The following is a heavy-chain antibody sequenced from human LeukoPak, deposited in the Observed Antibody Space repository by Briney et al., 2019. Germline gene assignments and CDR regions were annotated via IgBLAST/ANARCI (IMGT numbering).Heavy chain of an antibody. V-gene: IGHV1-46*01. CDR1: GFTFSSYA. CDR3: ARGEGNIVVVPAAMIRAFDI. Sequence: GRSLRLSCAASGFTFSSYAMHWVRQPPGQGLEWMGIINPSGGSTSYAKKFQGRVTMTRDTSTSTVYMELSSLRSEDTAVYYCARGEGNIVVVPAAMIRAFDIWGQGTMVTVSS. CDR2: INPSGGST. D-gene: IGHD2-2*01. J-gene: IGHJ3*02.